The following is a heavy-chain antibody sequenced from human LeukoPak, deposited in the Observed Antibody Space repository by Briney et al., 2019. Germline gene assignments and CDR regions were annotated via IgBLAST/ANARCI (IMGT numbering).Heavy chain of an antibody. CDR3: AKKGGSSGRYDYLDY. D-gene: IGHD6-19*01. Sequence: GSLRLSCAASGFVFSTYGMHWVRQAPGRGLEWVAVISSDENTKFYADSVKGRFTVYRDNSKKTVWLQMNSLRAEDTAVYYCAKKGGSSGRYDYLDYWGQGTLVTVSS. V-gene: IGHV3-30-3*02. J-gene: IGHJ4*02. CDR1: GFVFSTYG. CDR2: ISSDENTK.